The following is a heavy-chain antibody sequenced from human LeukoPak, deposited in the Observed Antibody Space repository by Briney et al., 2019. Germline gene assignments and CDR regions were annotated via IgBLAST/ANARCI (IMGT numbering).Heavy chain of an antibody. Sequence: PGGSLRLSCAASGFTFSTYNMKWVRQAPGKGLEWVSSISTSSSYIYYADSVKGRFTISRDNAKNSLYLQMNSLRAEDTAVYYCARARDPWIQLWGEYFQHWGQGTLVTVSS. CDR1: GFTFSTYN. D-gene: IGHD5-18*01. J-gene: IGHJ1*01. CDR3: ARARDPWIQLWGEYFQH. CDR2: ISTSSSYI. V-gene: IGHV3-21*01.